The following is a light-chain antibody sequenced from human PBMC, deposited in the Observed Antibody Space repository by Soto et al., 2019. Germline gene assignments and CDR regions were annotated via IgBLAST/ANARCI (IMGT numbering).Light chain of an antibody. CDR3: CSFAGSYTYV. CDR1: SINVGAYDF. V-gene: IGLV2-11*01. Sequence: QSALTQPRSVSGSPGQSVTISCTGTSINVGAYDFVSWYQQHPGKAPKLMIFDVTKRPSGVPDRFSGSKSGNTASLTISGLQADDESDYYCCSFAGSYTYVFGTGTKSPS. J-gene: IGLJ1*01. CDR2: DVT.